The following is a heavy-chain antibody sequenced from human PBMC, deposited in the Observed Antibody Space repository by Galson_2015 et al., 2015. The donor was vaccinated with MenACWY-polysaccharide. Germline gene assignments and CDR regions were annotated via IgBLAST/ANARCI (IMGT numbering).Heavy chain of an antibody. CDR2: IRSKANSYAT. CDR3: TRHAAGVRKTTVTTYYYYMDV. J-gene: IGHJ2*01. CDR1: GFTFSGSA. V-gene: IGHV3-73*01. Sequence: SLRLSCAASGFTFSGSAMHWVRQASGKGLEWVGRIRSKANSYATAYAASVKGRFTISRDDSKNTAYLQMNSLKTEDTAVYYCTRHAAGVRKTTVTTYYYYMDVWGRGTLVTVSS. D-gene: IGHD4-11*01.